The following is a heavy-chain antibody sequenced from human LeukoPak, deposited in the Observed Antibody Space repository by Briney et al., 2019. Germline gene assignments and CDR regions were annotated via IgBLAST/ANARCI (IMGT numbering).Heavy chain of an antibody. V-gene: IGHV3-21*01. CDR3: ARDRATVTEDAFDI. D-gene: IGHD4-17*01. J-gene: IGHJ3*02. Sequence: GGSLRLSCAASGFTISSYSMNWVRQAPGKGLEWVSSISSSSSYIYYADSVKGRFTISRDNAKNSLYLQMNSLRAEDTAVYYCARDRATVTEDAFDIWGQGTMVTVSS. CDR2: ISSSSSYI. CDR1: GFTISSYS.